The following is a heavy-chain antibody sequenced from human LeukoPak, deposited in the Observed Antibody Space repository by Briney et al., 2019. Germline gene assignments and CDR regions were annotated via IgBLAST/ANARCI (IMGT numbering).Heavy chain of an antibody. CDR2: INPNSGGT. V-gene: IGHV1-2*02. CDR3: APDRTYCSGGSCHAGALDY. Sequence: ASVKVSCKASGYTFTGYYMHWVRQAPGQGLAWMGWINPNSGGTNYAQKFQGRVTMTRDTSISTAYMELSRLRSDDTAVYYCAPDRTYCSGGSCHAGALDYWGQGTLVTVSS. D-gene: IGHD2-15*01. J-gene: IGHJ4*02. CDR1: GYTFTGYY.